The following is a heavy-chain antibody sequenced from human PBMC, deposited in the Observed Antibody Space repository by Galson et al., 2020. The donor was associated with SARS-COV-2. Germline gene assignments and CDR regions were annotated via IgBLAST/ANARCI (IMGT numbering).Heavy chain of an antibody. CDR1: GYTFTDYY. V-gene: IGHV1-2*02. Sequence: GESLKISCKASGYTFTDYYMHWIRQAPGQGLEWLGWVNLNGGGGANYAQRFEGRISMTGDTSSSTAYMELSSLRSDDTAVYYCAREGASIWFIGYWGQGTLVSVSS. CDR3: AREGASIWFIGY. D-gene: IGHD5-12*01. J-gene: IGHJ4*02. CDR2: VNLNGGGGA.